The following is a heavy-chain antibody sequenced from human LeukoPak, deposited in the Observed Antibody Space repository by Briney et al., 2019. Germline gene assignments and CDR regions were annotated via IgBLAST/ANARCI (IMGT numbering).Heavy chain of an antibody. J-gene: IGHJ6*03. Sequence: GGSLRLSCPASGLSVSSNYMSWVRQAPGKGLEWVSVIYSGGSTYYADSVKGRFTTSRDNSKNTLYLQMNSLRAEDTAVYYCARATFWSGYQRDSWYMDVWGKGTTVTVSS. D-gene: IGHD3-3*01. V-gene: IGHV3-66*02. CDR1: GLSVSSNY. CDR2: IYSGGST. CDR3: ARATFWSGYQRDSWYMDV.